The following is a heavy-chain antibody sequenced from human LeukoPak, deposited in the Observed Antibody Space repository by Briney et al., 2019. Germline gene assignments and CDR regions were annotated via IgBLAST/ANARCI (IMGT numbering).Heavy chain of an antibody. J-gene: IGHJ1*01. CDR1: GGSFSGYY. CDR2: AFYSGDT. V-gene: IGHV4-34*12. D-gene: IGHD2-8*01. Sequence: PSETLSLTCAVYGGSFSGYYWGWIRQPPGKGLEWIGSAFYSGDTYYKSSLKSRVTISVDTSKNLFSLDLTSVTAPDTAVYYCGRREYGVGFQHWGQGTPVTVSS. CDR3: GRREYGVGFQH.